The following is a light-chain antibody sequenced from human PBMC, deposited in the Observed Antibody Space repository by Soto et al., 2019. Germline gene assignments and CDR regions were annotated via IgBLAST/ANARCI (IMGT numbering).Light chain of an antibody. Sequence: DIVLTQSPGTLSLSPGERATLSCTASHSLSSKSLVWYQQKSGQTPRVLIYDASSRATGIPDRFSGSGSGTDFTLTISRLEPEDSAVYFCQQYDTSPTFGQGTKVEIK. CDR2: DAS. V-gene: IGKV3-20*01. J-gene: IGKJ1*01. CDR3: QQYDTSPT. CDR1: HSLSSKS.